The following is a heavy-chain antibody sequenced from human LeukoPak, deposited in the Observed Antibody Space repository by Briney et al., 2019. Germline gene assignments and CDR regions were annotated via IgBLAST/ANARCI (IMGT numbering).Heavy chain of an antibody. V-gene: IGHV1-58*01. Sequence: TSVKVSCKASGFTSTNFAVQWVRQARGQRLEWIGWIIVGSGATKCAQDFQEGVTITRDLSTSTLYMELRSLTSEDTAVYYCASSGSYRFDYWGQGTLVTVSS. J-gene: IGHJ4*02. CDR1: GFTSTNFA. CDR3: ASSGSYRFDY. CDR2: IIVGSGAT. D-gene: IGHD1-26*01.